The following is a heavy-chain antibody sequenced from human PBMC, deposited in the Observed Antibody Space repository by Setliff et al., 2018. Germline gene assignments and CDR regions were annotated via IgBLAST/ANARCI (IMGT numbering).Heavy chain of an antibody. CDR1: GYPFTSYY. CDR2: IIXXXXXX. D-gene: IGHD5-12*01. V-gene: IGHV1-46*03. CDR3: VRGPGPSVVVAMPFDR. J-gene: IGHJ4*02. Sequence: ASVKVSCKASGYPFTSYYMHWVRQAPGQGLEWMKMIIXXXXXXXXXLKFQXXVTMAADTSTNTVYMDLSSLRSDDTAVYYCVRGPGPSVVVAMPFDRWGQGTLVTVSS.